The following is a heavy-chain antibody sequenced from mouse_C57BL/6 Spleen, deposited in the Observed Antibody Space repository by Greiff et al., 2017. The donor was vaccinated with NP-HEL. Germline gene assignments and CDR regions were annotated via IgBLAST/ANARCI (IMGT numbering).Heavy chain of an antibody. CDR3: ASPQGAMDY. CDR2: IDPSDSYT. Sequence: QVQLKQPGAELVMPGASVKLSCKASGYTFTSYWMHWVKQRPGQGLEWIGEIDPSDSYTNYNQKFKGKSTVTVDKSSSTAYMQLSSLTSEDSAVYYCASPQGAMDYWGQGTSVTVSS. V-gene: IGHV1-69*01. J-gene: IGHJ4*01. CDR1: GYTFTSYW.